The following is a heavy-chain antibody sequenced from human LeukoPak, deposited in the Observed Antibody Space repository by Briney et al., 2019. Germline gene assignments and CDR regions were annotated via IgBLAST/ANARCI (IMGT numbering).Heavy chain of an antibody. D-gene: IGHD2-21*02. Sequence: ASVKASCKASGGTFSSYTISWVRQAPGQGLEWMGRIIPILGIANYAQKFQGRVTITADKSTSTAYMELSSLRSEDTAVYYCAREYCGGDCSVDRNYFDYWGQGTLVTVSS. J-gene: IGHJ4*02. CDR3: AREYCGGDCSVDRNYFDY. CDR2: IIPILGIA. CDR1: GGTFSSYT. V-gene: IGHV1-69*04.